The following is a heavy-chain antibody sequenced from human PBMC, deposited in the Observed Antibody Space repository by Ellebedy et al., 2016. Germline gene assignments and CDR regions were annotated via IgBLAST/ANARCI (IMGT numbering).Heavy chain of an antibody. Sequence: GSLRLSCTVSGYSISSGYYWGWIRQPPGKGLEWIGSIYQSGNTYYNPSLKSRVTVSVDTSKNQFSLKLTSVTAADTAVYYCARKHGGNFDFDSWGQGTLVTVSS. V-gene: IGHV4-38-2*02. CDR1: GYSISSGYY. J-gene: IGHJ4*02. D-gene: IGHD4-23*01. CDR2: IYQSGNT. CDR3: ARKHGGNFDFDS.